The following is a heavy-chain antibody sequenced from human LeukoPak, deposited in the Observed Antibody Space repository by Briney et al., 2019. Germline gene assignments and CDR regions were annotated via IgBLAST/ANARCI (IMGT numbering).Heavy chain of an antibody. Sequence: GASVKVSCKASGGTFSSYAISWVRQAPGQGLEWMGIINPSGGSTSYAQKFQGRVTMTRDTSINTAYMELSSLRSDDTAVYYCARGRLIVGAPHLREDIWGQGTMVTVSS. CDR2: INPSGGST. CDR3: ARGRLIVGAPHLREDI. V-gene: IGHV1-46*01. J-gene: IGHJ3*02. CDR1: GGTFSSYA. D-gene: IGHD1-26*01.